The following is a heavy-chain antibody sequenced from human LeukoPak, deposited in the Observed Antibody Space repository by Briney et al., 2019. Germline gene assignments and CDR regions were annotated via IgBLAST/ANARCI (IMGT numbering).Heavy chain of an antibody. CDR1: GYTFTGYY. CDR3: ARGADSSGYPFDY. J-gene: IGHJ4*02. CDR2: IIPIFGIA. D-gene: IGHD3-22*01. Sequence: SVKVSCKASGYTFTGYYMHWVRQAPGQGLEWMGRIIPIFGIANYAQKFQGRVTITADKSTSTAYMELSSLRSEDTAVYYCARGADSSGYPFDYWGQGTLVTVSS. V-gene: IGHV1-69*04.